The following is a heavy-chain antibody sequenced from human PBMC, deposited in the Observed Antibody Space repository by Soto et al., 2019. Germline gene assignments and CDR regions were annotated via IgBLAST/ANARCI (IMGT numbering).Heavy chain of an antibody. V-gene: IGHV1-24*01. Sequence: QVQLVQSGAEVKKPGASVKVSCKVSGYTLTELSMHWVRQAPGKGLEWMGGFDPEDGETIYAQKFQGRVTMTEDTXTXTXXMELSSLRSEDTAVYYCATGRDFDSSGTDAWYFDLWGRGTLVTVSS. J-gene: IGHJ2*01. CDR1: GYTLTELS. CDR2: FDPEDGET. D-gene: IGHD3-22*01. CDR3: ATGRDFDSSGTDAWYFDL.